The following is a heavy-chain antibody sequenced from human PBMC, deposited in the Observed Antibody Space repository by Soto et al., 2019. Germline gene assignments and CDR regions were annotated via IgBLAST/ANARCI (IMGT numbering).Heavy chain of an antibody. CDR2: IYWDDDK. D-gene: IGHD6-13*01. Sequence: QITLKESGPTLVKPTQTLTLTCTFSGVSLSTSGVGVGWIGQPPGKALEWLALIYWDDDKRYSPSLKSRLTITKDTSKNQVVLTMTNMDPVDTATYYCAHQPHLGIAVAGMPFDYWGQGTLVTVSS. CDR1: GVSLSTSGVG. V-gene: IGHV2-5*02. CDR3: AHQPHLGIAVAGMPFDY. J-gene: IGHJ4*02.